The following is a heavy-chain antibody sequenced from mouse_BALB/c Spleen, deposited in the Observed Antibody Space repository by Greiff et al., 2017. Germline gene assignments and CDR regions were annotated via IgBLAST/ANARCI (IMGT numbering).Heavy chain of an antibody. CDR1: GYTFTSYW. V-gene: IGHV1-87*01. CDR2: IYPGDGDT. J-gene: IGHJ1*01. CDR3: ARGITTAPYWYFDV. Sequence: QVQLQQSGAELARPGASVKLSCKASGYTFTSYWMQWVKQRPGQGLEWIGAIYPGDGDTRYTQKFKGKATLTADKSSSTAYMQLSSLASEDSAVYYCARGITTAPYWYFDVWGAGTTVTVSS. D-gene: IGHD1-2*01.